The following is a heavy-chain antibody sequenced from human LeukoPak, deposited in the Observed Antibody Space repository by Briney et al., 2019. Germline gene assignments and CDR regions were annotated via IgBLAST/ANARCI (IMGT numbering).Heavy chain of an antibody. CDR1: GYIFTCYW. Sequence: GESLKISCKGSGYIFTCYWIGWLRQMPGKGLEWMGIIDPGDSDTSYSPSFQGQVTISADKSFTTANLQCSSLKASDTAMYYCVRSWHKSGWHYFDYWGQGTLVTVSS. D-gene: IGHD6-19*01. CDR2: IDPGDSDT. J-gene: IGHJ4*02. V-gene: IGHV5-51*01. CDR3: VRSWHKSGWHYFDY.